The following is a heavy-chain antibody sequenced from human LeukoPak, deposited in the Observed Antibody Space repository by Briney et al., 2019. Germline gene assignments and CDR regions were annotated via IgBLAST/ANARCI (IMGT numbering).Heavy chain of an antibody. D-gene: IGHD2-2*01. Sequence: KSSETLSLTCTVSGGSISSYYWSWIRQPAGKGLEWFGRIYTSGSTNYNPSLKSRVTMSVDTSKNQFSLKLSSVTAADTAVYYCARDGSLVVPAAWDYYYGMDVWGQGTTVTVSS. CDR1: GGSISSYY. CDR2: IYTSGST. J-gene: IGHJ6*02. V-gene: IGHV4-4*07. CDR3: ARDGSLVVPAAWDYYYGMDV.